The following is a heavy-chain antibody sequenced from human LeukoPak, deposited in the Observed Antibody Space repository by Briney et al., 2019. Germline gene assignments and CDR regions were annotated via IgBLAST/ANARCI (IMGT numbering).Heavy chain of an antibody. Sequence: GGSLRPSCAASGFTFSPYWMHWVRQAPGKGLVWVSHINGDGTTTTYADSVKGRFTISRDNAQNTLYLQMNSLRAEDTAVYYCARGTALQDYWGQGTLVTVSS. D-gene: IGHD2-2*02. CDR2: INGDGTTT. CDR3: ARGTALQDY. J-gene: IGHJ4*02. CDR1: GFTFSPYW. V-gene: IGHV3-74*01.